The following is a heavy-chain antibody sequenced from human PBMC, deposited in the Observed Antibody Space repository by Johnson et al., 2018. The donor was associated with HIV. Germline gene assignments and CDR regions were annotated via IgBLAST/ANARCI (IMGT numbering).Heavy chain of an antibody. CDR1: GFTVSSNY. Sequence: QMQLVESGGGLIQPGGSLRLSCAASGFTVSSNYMSWVRQAPGKGLEWVAAISYDGSRSDYGASVKGRFTISRDNSKNILYLQMNSLRPEDTAVYYCARANLSPFGGVNDAFDVWGQGTMVTVSS. V-gene: IGHV3-30*03. CDR2: ISYDGSRS. CDR3: ARANLSPFGGVNDAFDV. J-gene: IGHJ3*01. D-gene: IGHD3-16*01.